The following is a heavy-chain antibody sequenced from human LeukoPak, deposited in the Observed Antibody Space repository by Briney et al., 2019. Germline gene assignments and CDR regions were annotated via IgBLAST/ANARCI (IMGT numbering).Heavy chain of an antibody. V-gene: IGHV4-59*01. D-gene: IGHD5-18*01. CDR2: VHYTGST. CDR1: GDSISPYH. Sequence: PSETLPLTCTVSGDSISPYHWVWIRQPPGKGLEWIGYVHYTGSTTYNSSLEGRLTISLDTSKKQFSLKLRSMTAADTAVYYRARGALRGYTFGPFFDYWGQGTLVTVSS. J-gene: IGHJ4*02. CDR3: ARGALRGYTFGPFFDY.